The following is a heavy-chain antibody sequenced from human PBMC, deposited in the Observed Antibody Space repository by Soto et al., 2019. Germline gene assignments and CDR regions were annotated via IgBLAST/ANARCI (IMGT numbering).Heavy chain of an antibody. J-gene: IGHJ4*02. CDR2: ISGSGGST. CDR3: AKGPNTFGGVIVPVDY. Sequence: GGSLRLSCAASGFTFSSYAMSWVRQAPGKGLEWVSAISGSGGSTYYADSVEGRFTISRDNSKNTLYLQMNSLRAEDTAVYYCAKGPNTFGGVIVPVDYWGQGTLVTVSS. V-gene: IGHV3-23*01. CDR1: GFTFSSYA. D-gene: IGHD3-16*02.